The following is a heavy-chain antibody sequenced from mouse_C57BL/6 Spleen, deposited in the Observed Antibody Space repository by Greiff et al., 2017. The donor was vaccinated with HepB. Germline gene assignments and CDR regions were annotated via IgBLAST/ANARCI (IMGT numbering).Heavy chain of an antibody. Sequence: EVKLMESGGGLVQPKGSLKLSCAASGFSFNTYAMNWVRQAPGKGLEWVARIRSKSNNYATYYADSVKDRFTISRDDSESMLYLQMNNLRTEDTAMYYCVVTTVVPDWYFDVWGTGTTVTVSS. J-gene: IGHJ1*03. CDR1: GFSFNTYA. V-gene: IGHV10-1*01. CDR2: IRSKSNNYAT. CDR3: VVTTVVPDWYFDV. D-gene: IGHD1-1*01.